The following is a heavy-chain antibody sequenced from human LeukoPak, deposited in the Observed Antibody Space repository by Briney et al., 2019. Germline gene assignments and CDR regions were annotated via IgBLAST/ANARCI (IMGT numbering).Heavy chain of an antibody. J-gene: IGHJ3*02. CDR3: ARHEYYDSSAKRAFDI. V-gene: IGHV1-69*13. D-gene: IGHD3-22*01. CDR2: IITMFTTA. CDR1: GGTFSSSA. Sequence: ASVKVSCKASGGTFSSSASSWVRQAPGQGLEWMGGIITMFTTADYAQKFQGRVTITADEYTSTAYMELSSLRSDDTAVYYCARHEYYDSSAKRAFDIWGKGKMVTVSS.